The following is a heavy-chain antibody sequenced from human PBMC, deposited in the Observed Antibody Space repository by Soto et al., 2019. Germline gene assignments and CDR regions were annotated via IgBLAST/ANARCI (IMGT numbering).Heavy chain of an antibody. V-gene: IGHV3-23*04. CDR3: VRDQFKMSDSWSAFSSD. J-gene: IGHJ1*01. D-gene: IGHD3-3*01. Sequence: EVQLVQSGGGLVQPGGSLRLSCAASGFTFSSSPMSWVRQFPGKGLEWISAIRNDGGSMYYVESVKGRFTISRDNSKSTSSLHMKSLRAEDTGIYYCVRDQFKMSDSWSAFSSDWGQGVQVFVSA. CDR1: GFTFSSSP. CDR2: IRNDGGSM.